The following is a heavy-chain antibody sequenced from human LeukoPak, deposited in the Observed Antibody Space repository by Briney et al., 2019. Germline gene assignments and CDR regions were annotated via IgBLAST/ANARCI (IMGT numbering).Heavy chain of an antibody. CDR1: GYTFTGYY. V-gene: IGHV1-2*02. D-gene: IGHD4-23*01. CDR2: INPNSGGT. Sequence: ASVKVSCKASGYTFTGYYMHRVRQAPGQGLEWMGWINPNSGGTNYAQKFQGRVTMTRDTSISTAYMELSRLRSDDTAVYYCARDPRYYGGPNYFDYWGQGTLVTVSS. CDR3: ARDPRYYGGPNYFDY. J-gene: IGHJ4*02.